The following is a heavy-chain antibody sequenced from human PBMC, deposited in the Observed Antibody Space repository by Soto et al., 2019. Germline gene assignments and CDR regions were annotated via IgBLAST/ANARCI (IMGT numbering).Heavy chain of an antibody. V-gene: IGHV3-23*01. Sequence: EVHLLESGGGLVQPGGSLRLSCAASGFTFSNYAMSWVRQAPGKGLEWVSSISSSGGSTYYADSVKGRFTISRDNSKNTLYLQMNSLRAGDTAVYYCAKRAVTSPGRGWLDPWGQGTLVTVSS. J-gene: IGHJ5*02. CDR2: ISSSGGST. D-gene: IGHD6-19*01. CDR3: AKRAVTSPGRGWLDP. CDR1: GFTFSNYA.